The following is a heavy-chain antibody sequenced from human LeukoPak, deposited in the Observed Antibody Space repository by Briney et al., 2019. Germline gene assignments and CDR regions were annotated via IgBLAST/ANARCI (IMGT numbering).Heavy chain of an antibody. Sequence: GRSLRLSCAASGFTFDDYAMHWVRQAPGKGLEWVSGISWNSGSIGYADSVKGRFTISRDNAKSSLYLQMRSLRAEDTAVYYCASGSGFLFDSWGQGTLVTVSS. CDR2: ISWNSGSI. CDR3: ASGSGFLFDS. V-gene: IGHV3-9*01. J-gene: IGHJ4*02. CDR1: GFTFDDYA. D-gene: IGHD6-19*01.